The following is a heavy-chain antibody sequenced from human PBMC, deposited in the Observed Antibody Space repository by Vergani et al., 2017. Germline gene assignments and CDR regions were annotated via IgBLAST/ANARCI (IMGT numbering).Heavy chain of an antibody. CDR1: GGSFTSYH. D-gene: IGHD2-8*01. CDR3: ARVNTKTNGHLYYYYYMDV. CDR2: IDHTGRP. V-gene: IGHV4-34*01. Sequence: QVQLQQWGGGLLKPSETLSLTCVVNGGSFTSYHWTWIRQSPGEGLGWVGDIDHTGRPDSNPSLKSRLTMSVDKSRNQFSLTLNSVTATDTAIYFCARVNTKTNGHLYYYYYMDVWGQGTAVTVS. J-gene: IGHJ6*03.